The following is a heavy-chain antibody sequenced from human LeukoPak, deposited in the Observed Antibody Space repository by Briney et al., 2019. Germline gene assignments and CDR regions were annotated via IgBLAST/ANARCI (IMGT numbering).Heavy chain of an antibody. J-gene: IGHJ5*02. V-gene: IGHV4-4*07. D-gene: IGHD6-19*01. CDR1: GGPISSYY. Sequence: SETLSLTCTVSGGPISSYYWSWIRQPAGKGLEWIGRIYTSGSTNYNPSLTSRVTLSVDTTKNQLSLSQSTVTAADAAVYYCARIAVAGRSFDPWGQGTLVTVSS. CDR2: IYTSGST. CDR3: ARIAVAGRSFDP.